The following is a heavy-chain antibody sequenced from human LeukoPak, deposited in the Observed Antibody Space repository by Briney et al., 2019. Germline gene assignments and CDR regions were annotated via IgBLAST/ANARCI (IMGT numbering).Heavy chain of an antibody. CDR3: ASGTFSGYAGY. J-gene: IGHJ4*02. CDR1: GYTFTNYG. Sequence: ASVKVSCKASGYTFTNYGITWVRQAPGQGLEWMGWISGYQGSTKYAQNFQGRVTMTIDTSTSTAYMDLRSLRSEDTAVYYCASGTFSGYAGYWGQGTLVTVSS. V-gene: IGHV1-18*01. CDR2: ISGYQGST. D-gene: IGHD5-12*01.